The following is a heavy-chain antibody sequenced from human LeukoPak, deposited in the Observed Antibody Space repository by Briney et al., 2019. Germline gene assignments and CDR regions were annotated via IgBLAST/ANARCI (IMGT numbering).Heavy chain of an antibody. J-gene: IGHJ4*02. V-gene: IGHV4-59*01. D-gene: IGHD6-13*01. CDR3: ARGVYIAAAQYGY. Sequence: SETLSLTCTVSGGSISSYYWSWIRQPPGKGLEWIGYIYYSGTTNYNPSLKSRVTISVDTSKNQFSLKLGSVTAADTAVYHCARGVYIAAAQYGYWGQGTLVTVSS. CDR2: IYYSGTT. CDR1: GGSISSYY.